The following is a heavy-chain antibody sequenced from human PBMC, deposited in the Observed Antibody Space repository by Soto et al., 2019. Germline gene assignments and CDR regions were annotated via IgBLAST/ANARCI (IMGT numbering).Heavy chain of an antibody. CDR1: GYTFSNYY. V-gene: IGHV1-46*01. Sequence: ASVKVSCKASGYTFSNYYIHWVRQAPGQGLEWMGIINPSGGSTSYAQKFQGRVTMTRDTSTSTVYMELSSLRSEDTAVYYCAGGGFGELSSPYWGQGTLVTVSS. D-gene: IGHD3-10*01. J-gene: IGHJ4*02. CDR3: AGGGFGELSSPY. CDR2: INPSGGST.